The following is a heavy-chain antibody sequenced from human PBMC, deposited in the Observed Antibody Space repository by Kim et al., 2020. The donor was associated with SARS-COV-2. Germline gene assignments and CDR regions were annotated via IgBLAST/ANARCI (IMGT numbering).Heavy chain of an antibody. Sequence: GGSLRLSCADSGFTLSSYGMHWVRQAPGKGLEWVAVISYDGSNKYYAGSVKGRFTISRDNSKNTLYLQMNSLRAEDTAVYYCARSRGVGDAFDIWGQGTMVTVSS. CDR2: ISYDGSNK. CDR3: ARSRGVGDAFDI. J-gene: IGHJ3*02. CDR1: GFTLSSYG. V-gene: IGHV3-30*03. D-gene: IGHD3-10*01.